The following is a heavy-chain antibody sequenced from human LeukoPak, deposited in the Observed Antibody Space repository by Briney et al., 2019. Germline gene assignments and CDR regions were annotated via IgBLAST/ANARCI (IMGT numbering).Heavy chain of an antibody. D-gene: IGHD2-2*01. CDR1: GGSISSYY. CDR3: ARMGYCSSTSCFRDYYYYMDV. V-gene: IGHV4-59*08. Sequence: PSETLSLTCTVSGGSISSYYWSWIRQPPGKGLEWIGYIYYSGNTNYNPSLKSRVTISVDTSKNQFSLKLSSVTAADTAVYYCARMGYCSSTSCFRDYYYYMDVWGKGTTVTVSS. CDR2: IYYSGNT. J-gene: IGHJ6*03.